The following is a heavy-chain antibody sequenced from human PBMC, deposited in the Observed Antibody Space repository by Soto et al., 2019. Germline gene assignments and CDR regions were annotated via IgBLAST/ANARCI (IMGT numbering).Heavy chain of an antibody. V-gene: IGHV1-8*01. CDR1: GYTFTSYD. CDR2: MNPNSGNT. CDR3: AREMTTRGMDG. Sequence: ASVKVSCKASGYTFTSYDINWVRQATGQGLEWMGWMNPNSGNTGYAQKFQGRVTMTRNTSITTAYMELSSLRSEDTAVDYCAREMTTRGMDGWGQGTTVTFSS. J-gene: IGHJ6*02. D-gene: IGHD1-1*01.